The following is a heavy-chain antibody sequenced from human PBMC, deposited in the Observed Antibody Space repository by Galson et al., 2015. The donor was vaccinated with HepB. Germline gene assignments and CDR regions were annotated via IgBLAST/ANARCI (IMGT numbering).Heavy chain of an antibody. CDR3: ARIGFSGYDFDY. Sequence: SLRLSCAASGFTFSSYWMHWVRQAPGKGLVWVSRIYDDGRSTSYADSVKGRFTISRDNAKNTLFLQVNSLRAEDTAVYYCARIGFSGYDFDYWGQGTLVTVSS. D-gene: IGHD5-12*01. CDR2: IYDDGRST. J-gene: IGHJ4*02. CDR1: GFTFSSYW. V-gene: IGHV3-74*01.